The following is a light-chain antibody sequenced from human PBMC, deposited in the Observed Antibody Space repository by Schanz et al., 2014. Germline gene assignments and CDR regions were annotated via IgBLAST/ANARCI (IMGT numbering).Light chain of an antibody. CDR1: SSDVGDYNY. J-gene: IGLJ3*02. CDR3: CSLTSTSTWV. CDR2: EVS. V-gene: IGLV2-8*01. Sequence: QSALTQPPSASESPGQSVTISCTGTSSDVGDYNYVSWYQQHPGKAPKLMIFEVSKRPSGVPDRFSGSKSGNTAFLTITGLQAGDEADYHCCSLTSTSTWVFGGGTKLTVL.